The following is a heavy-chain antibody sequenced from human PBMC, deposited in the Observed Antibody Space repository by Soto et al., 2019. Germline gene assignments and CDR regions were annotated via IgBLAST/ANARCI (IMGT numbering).Heavy chain of an antibody. D-gene: IGHD6-13*01. CDR2: IYYGGRT. V-gene: IGHV4-39*07. Sequence: PSETLSLTCTVSGVSVSTNTQYWGWIRQSPGKGLEWIGSIYYGGRTYYNPSLKSRVTISVDTSKNQFSLRLSSVTAADTAVYYCARVQSSSWYVHFDYWGQGTLVTVSS. CDR3: ARVQSSSWYVHFDY. J-gene: IGHJ4*02. CDR1: GVSVSTNTQY.